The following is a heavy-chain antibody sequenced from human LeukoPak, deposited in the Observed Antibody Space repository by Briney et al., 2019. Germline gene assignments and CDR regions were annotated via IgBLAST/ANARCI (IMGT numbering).Heavy chain of an antibody. CDR1: GDTFTSYD. Sequence: GASVKVSCKASGDTFTSYDINLVRQATGQGLEWMGWMNPNSGNTGYAQKFQGRVTMTRNTSISTAYMELSSLRSEDTAVYYCARSVTTYYDFWSGYWGDNWFDPWGQGTLVTVSS. CDR2: MNPNSGNT. D-gene: IGHD3-3*01. J-gene: IGHJ5*02. V-gene: IGHV1-8*01. CDR3: ARSVTTYYDFWSGYWGDNWFDP.